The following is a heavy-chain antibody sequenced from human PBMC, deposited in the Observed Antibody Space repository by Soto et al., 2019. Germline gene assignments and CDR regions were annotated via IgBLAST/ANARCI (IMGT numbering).Heavy chain of an antibody. J-gene: IGHJ4*02. CDR2: ISYDGSIK. D-gene: IGHD3-10*01. CDR1: GFTFSSHS. V-gene: IGHV3-30-3*01. CDR3: AREWSTSGDLDY. Sequence: QVQLVESGGGVVQPGRSLRLSCAASGFTFSSHSIQWVRQAPGKGLEWVAVISYDGSIKYYADSVKGRFTIYRDNSKNTAYLQMNSLRAEDTAVFYCAREWSTSGDLDYWGQGTLVIVSS.